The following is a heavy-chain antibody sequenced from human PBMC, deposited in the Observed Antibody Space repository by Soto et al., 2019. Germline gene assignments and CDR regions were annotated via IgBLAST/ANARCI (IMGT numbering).Heavy chain of an antibody. CDR1: GDSVSSGGYY. V-gene: IGHV4-61*08. Sequence: QVQLQESGPGLVKPSETLSLTCTVSGDSVSSGGYYWNWIRQPPGKGLEWIGYFLYSGSTNYNPSLPSRVTFSVDTSKTQFSLKLRSVTAADTAVYYCARGRDAYKSGYWGQGTLVTVSS. CDR3: ARGRDAYKSGY. J-gene: IGHJ4*02. CDR2: FLYSGST. D-gene: IGHD1-1*01.